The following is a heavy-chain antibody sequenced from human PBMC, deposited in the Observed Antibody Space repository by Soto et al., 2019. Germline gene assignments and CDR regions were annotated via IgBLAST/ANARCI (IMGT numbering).Heavy chain of an antibody. V-gene: IGHV1-18*01. CDR1: GYTFTNYG. CDR3: ARVRQLVGYFYYVMDV. J-gene: IGHJ6*04. Sequence: QVPLLQSGAEVKKPGASVKVSCKASGYTFTNYGITWVRQAPGQGLEWMGWISAYNGNTHYTQRLQGRVTMTTDTSTSTAYMELRGLRSDDTAVYYWARVRQLVGYFYYVMDVWGKGTTVTVSS. D-gene: IGHD6-6*01. CDR2: ISAYNGNT.